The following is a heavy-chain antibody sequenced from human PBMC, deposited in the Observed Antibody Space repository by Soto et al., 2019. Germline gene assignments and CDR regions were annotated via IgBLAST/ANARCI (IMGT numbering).Heavy chain of an antibody. CDR3: VSGNDTWCGNRAFTL. D-gene: IGHD1-1*01. CDR2: IYYSGST. J-gene: IGHJ3*01. V-gene: IGHV4-59*01. Sequence: PGKGLEWIGYIYYSGSTNYNTSLQSRVTISVDTSNNQFSLELSSVTAADTAVFYCVSGNDTWCGNRAFTLGRQGTMVTVSS.